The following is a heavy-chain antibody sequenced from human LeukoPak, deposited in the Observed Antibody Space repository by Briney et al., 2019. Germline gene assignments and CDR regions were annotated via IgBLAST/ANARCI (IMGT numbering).Heavy chain of an antibody. J-gene: IGHJ5*02. Sequence: PSETLSLTCAVSGGSISSGGYSWSWIRQPPGKGLEWIGYIYHSGSTYYNPSLKSRVTISVDRSKNQFSLKLSSVTAADTAVYYCARGTHPNYCSGGSCFNRFDPWGQGTLVTVSS. CDR3: ARGTHPNYCSGGSCFNRFDP. D-gene: IGHD2-15*01. V-gene: IGHV4-30-2*01. CDR2: IYHSGST. CDR1: GGSISSGGYS.